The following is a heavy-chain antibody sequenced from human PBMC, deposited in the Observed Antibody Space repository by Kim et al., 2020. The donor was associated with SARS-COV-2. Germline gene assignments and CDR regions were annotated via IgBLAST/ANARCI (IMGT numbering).Heavy chain of an antibody. CDR2: T. D-gene: IGHD3-10*01. V-gene: IGHV3-74*01. J-gene: IGHJ4*02. Sequence: TNYAGSVHGRFTISRDNAKNTMYLQRNSLRVEDTAVYYCARGSGNFGDFDYWGQGTLVTVSS. CDR3: ARGSGNFGDFDY.